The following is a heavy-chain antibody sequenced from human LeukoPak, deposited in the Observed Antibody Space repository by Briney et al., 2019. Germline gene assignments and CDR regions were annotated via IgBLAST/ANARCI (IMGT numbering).Heavy chain of an antibody. Sequence: SVKVSCKASGGTFSSYAISWVRQAPGQGLEWMGGIIPIFGTANYAQKFQDRVTITADESTSTAYMELRSLRSDDTAVYYCARAGDLDYYDSSGYYVDYWGQGTLVTVSS. J-gene: IGHJ4*02. CDR1: GGTFSSYA. CDR3: ARAGDLDYYDSSGYYVDY. V-gene: IGHV1-69*01. D-gene: IGHD3-22*01. CDR2: IIPIFGTA.